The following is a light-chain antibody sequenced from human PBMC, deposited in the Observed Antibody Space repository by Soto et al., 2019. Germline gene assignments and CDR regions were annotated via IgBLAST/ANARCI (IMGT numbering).Light chain of an antibody. V-gene: IGKV3-20*01. Sequence: EIVLTQSPGTLSLSPGERATLSCRASQSVASSFLAWYQQKPGQAPRLLIYGASSRATGIPDRFSRSGSGTDFTLPITRLEPEDFAVDYCQQFATSPFTFGPGTTVDVK. J-gene: IGKJ3*01. CDR2: GAS. CDR1: QSVASSF. CDR3: QQFATSPFT.